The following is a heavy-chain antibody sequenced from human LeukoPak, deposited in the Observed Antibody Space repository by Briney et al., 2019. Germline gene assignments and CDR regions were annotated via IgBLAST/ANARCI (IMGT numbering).Heavy chain of an antibody. CDR3: ATGAGCGY. D-gene: IGHD6-19*01. Sequence: GGSLRLSCAASGFSFSSYWTTWVRQAPGKGLEWVANIKQDGSERNYVDSVKGRFTVSRDNAKNSLYLQMNTLRDEDTAVYYCATGAGCGYWGQGTLVTVSS. J-gene: IGHJ4*02. V-gene: IGHV3-7*03. CDR2: IKQDGSER. CDR1: GFSFSSYW.